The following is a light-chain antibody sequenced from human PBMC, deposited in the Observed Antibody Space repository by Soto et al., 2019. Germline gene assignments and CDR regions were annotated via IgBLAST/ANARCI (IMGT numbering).Light chain of an antibody. CDR3: QQRSSWPLT. CDR2: DAF. CDR1: QSVGSY. Sequence: ESVLTQSPATLSLSPGERATLSCRASQSVGSYFAWYQQKPGQAPRLLIYDAFSRATGIPARFSGSGSGTNFTLTISSLETEDFAVYFCQQRSSWPLTFGGGTKLDIK. V-gene: IGKV3-11*01. J-gene: IGKJ4*01.